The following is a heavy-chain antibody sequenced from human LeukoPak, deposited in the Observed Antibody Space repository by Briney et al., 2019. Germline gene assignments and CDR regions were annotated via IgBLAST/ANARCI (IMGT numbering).Heavy chain of an antibody. V-gene: IGHV3-7*01. CDR2: IKQDGSKI. Sequence: PGGSLRLSCVVSGFTFSSYWMSWVRQAPGKGLEWVANIKQDGSKIYYVDSVKGRFTISRDNAKNSLFLQMNSLRGEDTAVYYCARDVQLYSDYWRVDHWGQGTQVTVS. CDR3: ARDVQLYSDYWRVDH. CDR1: GFTFSSYW. J-gene: IGHJ4*02. D-gene: IGHD5-12*01.